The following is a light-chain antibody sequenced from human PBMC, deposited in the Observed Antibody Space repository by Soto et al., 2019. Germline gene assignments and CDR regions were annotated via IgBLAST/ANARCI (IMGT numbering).Light chain of an antibody. CDR2: GNN. J-gene: IGLJ2*01. Sequence: QSVLTQPPSASGAPGQRVTISCSGSSSNIGGHTVNWYQQLPGTAPRRLISGNNQRPSGVPDRFSGYRSGTSASLAISGLQSEDEADYYCAAWDDSLHGPLFGGGTKLTVL. CDR3: AAWDDSLHGPL. V-gene: IGLV1-44*01. CDR1: SSNIGGHT.